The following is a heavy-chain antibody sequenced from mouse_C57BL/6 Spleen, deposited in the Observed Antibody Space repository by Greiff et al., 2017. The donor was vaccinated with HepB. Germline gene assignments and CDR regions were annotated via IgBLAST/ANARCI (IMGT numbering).Heavy chain of an antibody. CDR1: GYTFTSYW. CDR3: ARVGRYGNYDWYFDV. V-gene: IGHV1-52*01. J-gene: IGHJ1*03. CDR2: IDPSDSET. Sequence: QVQLQQPGAELVRPGSSVKLSCKASGYTFTSYWMHWVKQRPIQGLEWIGNIDPSDSETHYNQKFKDKATLTLDKSSSTAYMQLSSLTSEDSAVYYCARVGRYGNYDWYFDVWGTGTTVTVSS. D-gene: IGHD2-1*01.